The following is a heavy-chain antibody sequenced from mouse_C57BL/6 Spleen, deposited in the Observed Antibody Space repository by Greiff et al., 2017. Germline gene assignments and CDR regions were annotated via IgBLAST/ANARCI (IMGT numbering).Heavy chain of an antibody. CDR2: IYPGDGDT. D-gene: IGHD2-1*01. CDR3: ARSEGNYSWFAY. Sequence: QVHVKQSGAELVKPGASVKISCKASGYAFSSYWMNWVKQRPGKGLEWIGQIYPGDGDTNYNGKFKGKATLTADKSSSTAYMQLSSLTSEDSAVYFCARSEGNYSWFAYWGQGTLVTVSA. V-gene: IGHV1-80*01. CDR1: GYAFSSYW. J-gene: IGHJ3*01.